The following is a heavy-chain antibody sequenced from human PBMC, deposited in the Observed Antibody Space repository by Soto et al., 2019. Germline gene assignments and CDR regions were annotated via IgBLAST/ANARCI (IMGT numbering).Heavy chain of an antibody. CDR3: AREGWSYYGMDV. D-gene: IGHD3-3*01. V-gene: IGHV4-34*01. J-gene: IGHJ6*02. CDR2: INHSGST. CDR1: GGSFSGYY. Sequence: PSETLSLTCAVYGGSFSGYYWSWIPQPPGKGLEWIGEINHSGSTNYNPSLKSRVTISVDTSKNQFSLKLSSVTAADTAVYYCAREGWSYYGMDVWGQGTTVTVSS.